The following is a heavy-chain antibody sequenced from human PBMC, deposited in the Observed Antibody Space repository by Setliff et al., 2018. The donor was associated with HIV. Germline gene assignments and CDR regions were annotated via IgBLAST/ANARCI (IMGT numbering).Heavy chain of an antibody. CDR1: GLTFSNYA. J-gene: IGHJ4*02. Sequence: GSLRLSCVASGLTFSNYAMSWVRQAPGKGLEWVSAILSTGERTFYADSVKGRFTISRDNSKNTVYLQMNSLRAEDTAEYYCTKELAASGLGYFDSWGRGILVTVSS. D-gene: IGHD3-22*01. CDR3: TKELAASGLGYFDS. V-gene: IGHV3-23*01. CDR2: ILSTGERT.